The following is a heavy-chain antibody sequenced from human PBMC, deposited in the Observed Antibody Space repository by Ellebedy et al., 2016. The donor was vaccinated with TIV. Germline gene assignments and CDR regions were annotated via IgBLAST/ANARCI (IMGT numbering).Heavy chain of an antibody. J-gene: IGHJ4*02. CDR1: GFSLSTSGVG. D-gene: IGHD4-17*01. Sequence: SGPTLVKPTQTLTLTCTFSGFSLSTSGVGVGWIRQPPGKALEWLALIYWDDDKRYSPSLKSRLTITKDTSKNQVVLTMTNMDPVDTATYYCAHRPTVTNKEGYFDYWGQGTLVTVSS. V-gene: IGHV2-5*02. CDR3: AHRPTVTNKEGYFDY. CDR2: IYWDDDK.